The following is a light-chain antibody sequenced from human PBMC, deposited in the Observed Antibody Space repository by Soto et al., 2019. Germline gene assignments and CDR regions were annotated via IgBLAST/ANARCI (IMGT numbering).Light chain of an antibody. V-gene: IGKV1-39*01. J-gene: IGKJ2*01. CDR3: EQSFSTPYT. Sequence: DFQMTQSPSSLSASVGDRVTISCRASQSISTYLNWYQQKPGKAPKLLIYAASSLQSGVPSRFSGSGSATDFTLTISSLQPEEFATYYCEQSFSTPYTFGRGTKLEIK. CDR1: QSISTY. CDR2: AAS.